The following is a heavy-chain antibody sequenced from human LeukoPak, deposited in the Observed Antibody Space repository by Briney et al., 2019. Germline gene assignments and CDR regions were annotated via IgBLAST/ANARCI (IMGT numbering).Heavy chain of an antibody. D-gene: IGHD5-18*01. CDR1: GYTFTSYG. CDR2: ISAYNGNT. V-gene: IGHV1-18*01. CDR3: AREPPTGIQLFHKVHGMDV. Sequence: ASVTVSCKASGYTFTSYGISWVRQAPGQGLEWMGWISAYNGNTNYAQKLQGRVTMTTDTSTSTAYMELRSLRSDDTAVYYCAREPPTGIQLFHKVHGMDVWGQGTTVTVSS. J-gene: IGHJ6*02.